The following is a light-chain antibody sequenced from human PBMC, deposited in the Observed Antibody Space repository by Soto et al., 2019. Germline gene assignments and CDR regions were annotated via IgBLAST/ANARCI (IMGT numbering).Light chain of an antibody. CDR3: QHYGSPSWT. V-gene: IGKV3-20*01. Sequence: EIVLTQSPGTVSLSPGEGATVSCRASQSVPSNYLAWYQQKPGQAPRLLIFGASSRATGIPDKFSGSGSGTDFTLTISRLEPDDFAVYYCQHYGSPSWTFGQGTKVDIK. CDR2: GAS. J-gene: IGKJ1*01. CDR1: QSVPSNY.